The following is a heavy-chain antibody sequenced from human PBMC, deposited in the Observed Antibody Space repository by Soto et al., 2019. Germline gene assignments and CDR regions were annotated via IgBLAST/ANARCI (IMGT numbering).Heavy chain of an antibody. J-gene: IGHJ3*02. CDR2: INSDGSST. CDR3: AKDFRHDYGGYYQKHDAFDI. CDR1: GFTFSSYW. V-gene: IGHV3-74*01. D-gene: IGHD4-17*01. Sequence: PGGSLRLSCAASGFTFSSYWMHWVRQAPGKGLVWVSRINSDGSSTSYADSVKGRFTNSRDNAKNTLYLQMNSLRAEDTAVYYGAKDFRHDYGGYYQKHDAFDIWGQGTMVTFSS.